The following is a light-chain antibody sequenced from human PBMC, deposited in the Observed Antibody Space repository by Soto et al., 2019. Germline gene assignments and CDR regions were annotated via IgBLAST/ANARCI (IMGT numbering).Light chain of an antibody. Sequence: DIVMTQSPDALAASMGERATINCKSSQSVLYSSNNKNYLAWYQQKPGQPPKLFIYWASTRESGVPDRFSGSGSGTDFTLTISSLQAEDVAVYCCQHYYCPPCTFGQGTNVDIK. CDR3: QHYYCPPCT. V-gene: IGKV4-1*01. CDR2: WAS. J-gene: IGKJ1*01. CDR1: QSVLYSSNNKNY.